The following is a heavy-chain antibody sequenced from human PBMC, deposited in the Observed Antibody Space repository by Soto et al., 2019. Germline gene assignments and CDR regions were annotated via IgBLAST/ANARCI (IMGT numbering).Heavy chain of an antibody. CDR2: IIPIFGTA. V-gene: IGHV1-69*06. CDR1: GGTFSSYA. D-gene: IGHD1-1*01. Sequence: SVKVSCKASGGTFSSYAISWVRQAPGQGLEWMGGIIPIFGTANYAQKFQGRVTMTEDTSTDTAYMELSSLRSEDTAVYYCATTRKAHYYGMDVWGQGTTVTVSS. CDR3: ATTRKAHYYGMDV. J-gene: IGHJ6*02.